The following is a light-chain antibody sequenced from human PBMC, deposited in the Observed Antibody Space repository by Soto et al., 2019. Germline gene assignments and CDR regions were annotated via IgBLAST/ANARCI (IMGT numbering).Light chain of an antibody. J-gene: IGKJ4*01. V-gene: IGKV3-15*01. CDR2: DAS. CDR3: QQYNSYSLLT. CDR1: QSVDND. Sequence: EIVMTQSPATLSVSPGDRATLSCRASQSVDNDLAWYQQKPGQPPRLLIYDASSLESGVPSRFSGSGSGTEFTLTISSLQPDDFATYYCQQYNSYSLLTFGGGTKVEIK.